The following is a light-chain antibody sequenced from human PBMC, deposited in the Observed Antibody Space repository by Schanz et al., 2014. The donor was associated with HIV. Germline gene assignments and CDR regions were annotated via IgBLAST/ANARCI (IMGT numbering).Light chain of an antibody. Sequence: QSVLTQPPSVSGAPGQRVSISCTGNTSNIGAGYDVHWYLQLPGSAPKLLIYGNNNRPSGVPDRFSGSKSGTSASLAITGLQAEDEADYYCSSYTSSSYCVFGTGTKLTVL. CDR2: GNN. V-gene: IGLV1-40*01. J-gene: IGLJ1*01. CDR1: TSNIGAGYD. CDR3: SSYTSSSYCV.